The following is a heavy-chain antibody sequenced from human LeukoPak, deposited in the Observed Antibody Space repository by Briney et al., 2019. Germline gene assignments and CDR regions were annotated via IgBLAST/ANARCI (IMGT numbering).Heavy chain of an antibody. CDR3: AKKTSYCGGDCYPYYFDH. CDR1: GFAFGSYT. V-gene: IGHV3-23*01. Sequence: PGGSLRLSCAASGFAFGSYTMGWVRQAPGKGLEWVSAITGSGGSTYYADSVKGRFTISRDSSKSTLYLQMNSLRAEDAAVYYCAKKTSYCGGDCYPYYFDHWGQGTLVTVSS. CDR2: ITGSGGST. D-gene: IGHD2-21*02. J-gene: IGHJ4*02.